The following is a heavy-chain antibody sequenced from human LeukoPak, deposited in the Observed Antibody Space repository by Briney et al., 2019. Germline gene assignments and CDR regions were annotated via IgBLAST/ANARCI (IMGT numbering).Heavy chain of an antibody. Sequence: PSETLSLTCAVYGGSFSGYYWSWIRQPPGKGLEWIGEINHSGSTNYNPSLKSRVTISVDTSKNQFSLKLSSVTAADTAVYYCANRSYCSGGSCSKVNWFDPWGQGTLVTVSS. CDR1: GGSFSGYY. CDR3: ANRSYCSGGSCSKVNWFDP. D-gene: IGHD2-15*01. V-gene: IGHV4-34*01. CDR2: INHSGST. J-gene: IGHJ5*02.